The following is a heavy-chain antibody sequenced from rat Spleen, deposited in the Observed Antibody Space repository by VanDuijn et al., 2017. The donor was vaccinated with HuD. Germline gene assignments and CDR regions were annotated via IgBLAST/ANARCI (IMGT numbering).Heavy chain of an antibody. J-gene: IGHJ4*01. V-gene: IGHV5-22*01. CDR1: GFTFSDYY. D-gene: IGHD1-12*03. CDR2: ISYEGSST. CDR3: ARLGYDGYYYYVMDA. Sequence: EVQLVESGGGLVQPGRSLKLSCAASGFTFSDYYMAWVRQAPKKGLEWVASISYEGSSTYYGDSVKGRFTISRDNAKSTLYLQMNSLRSEDTATYYCARLGYDGYYYYVMDAWGRGASVTVSS.